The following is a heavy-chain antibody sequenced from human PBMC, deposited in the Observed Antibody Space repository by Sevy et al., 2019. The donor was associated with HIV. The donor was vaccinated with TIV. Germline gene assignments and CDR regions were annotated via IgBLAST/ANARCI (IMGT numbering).Heavy chain of an antibody. CDR2: INHSGCT. CDR1: GGSFSGYY. CDR3: AREYSSSQEGLDY. J-gene: IGHJ4*02. Sequence: SETLSLTCAVYGGSFSGYYWSWIRQPPGKGLEWIGEINHSGCTNYNPSLKSRVTISVDTSKNQFSLKLSSVTAADTAVYYCAREYSSSQEGLDYWGQGTLVTVSS. D-gene: IGHD6-13*01. V-gene: IGHV4-34*01.